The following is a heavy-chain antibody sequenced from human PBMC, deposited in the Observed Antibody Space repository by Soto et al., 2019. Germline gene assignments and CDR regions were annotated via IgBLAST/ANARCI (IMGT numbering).Heavy chain of an antibody. J-gene: IGHJ4*02. D-gene: IGHD1-26*01. Sequence: PSETLSLTCAVSGGSISGSSYYWAWIRQPPGKGLEYIGSIYYSGNTYYNPSLKSRVTISIDASKNRFTLRLTSVTAADTAMYYCATGGGTFNSGYSDSWGQGTLVTVS. CDR2: IYYSGNT. CDR3: ATGGGTFNSGYSDS. V-gene: IGHV4-39*01. CDR1: GGSISGSSYY.